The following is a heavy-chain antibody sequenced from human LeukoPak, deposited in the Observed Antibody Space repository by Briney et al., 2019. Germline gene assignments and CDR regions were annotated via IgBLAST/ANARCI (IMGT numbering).Heavy chain of an antibody. CDR2: IKQDGSEK. CDR3: ARVVAAAGTNAFDI. D-gene: IGHD6-13*01. V-gene: IGHV3-7*01. CDR1: GFTFSSYW. Sequence: GGSLRLSCAASGFTFSSYWMSWVRQAPGKGLEWVANIKQDGSEKYYVDSVKGRFTISRDNAKNSLYLQMNSLRAEDTAVYYCARVVAAAGTNAFDIWGQGTMVTVSS. J-gene: IGHJ3*02.